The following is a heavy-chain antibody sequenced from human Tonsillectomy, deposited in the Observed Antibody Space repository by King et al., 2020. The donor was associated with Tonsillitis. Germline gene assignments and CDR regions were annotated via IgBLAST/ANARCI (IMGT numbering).Heavy chain of an antibody. CDR2: IYYSGST. CDR3: ATLPLDFWTGYYFFDS. CDR1: GGSISNSNYY. V-gene: IGHV4-39*01. Sequence: LQLQESGPGLVKPSETLSLTCTVSGGSISNSNYYWGWIRQPPGKGLEWIANIYYSGSTYYNPSLKSRVTISIDTSKNQFSLKLNSVTAADTAVYYCATLPLDFWTGYYFFDSWGQGTLVTVSS. J-gene: IGHJ4*02. D-gene: IGHD3/OR15-3a*01.